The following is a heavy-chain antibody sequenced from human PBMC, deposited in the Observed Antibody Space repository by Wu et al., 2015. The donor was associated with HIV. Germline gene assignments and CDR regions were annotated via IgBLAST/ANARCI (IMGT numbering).Heavy chain of an antibody. CDR1: GYTLMDLS. CDR2: FDPRNGET. V-gene: IGHV1-24*01. Sequence: QVQLIQSGVEAKKPGASVKVSCKVSGYTLMDLSIHWVRQAPGKGLQWMGGFDPRNGETVNAQSYQGRLTMTEDTSTDTAYMEVTNLRSEDTAVYYCARHLPPNCSSSSCHYELQRGADGFDVWGQGTMVTVSS. D-gene: IGHD2-2*01. J-gene: IGHJ3*01. CDR3: ARHLPPNCSSSSCHYELQRGADGFDV.